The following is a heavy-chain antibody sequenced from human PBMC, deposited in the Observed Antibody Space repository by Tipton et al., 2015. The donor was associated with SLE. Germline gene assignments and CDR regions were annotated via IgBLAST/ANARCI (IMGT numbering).Heavy chain of an antibody. V-gene: IGHV1-18*04. J-gene: IGHJ4*02. Sequence: LVQSGAEVKVSCKASGYTFSANFIHWVRQAPGQGLEWMGWVSGHMGNTSYAQKFQGRVTMTRDTSTSAAYMELRSLRSDDTAMYYCAREDDRGFYYLHYWGQGTLVTVSS. CDR1: GYTFSANF. CDR3: AREDDRGFYYLHY. CDR2: VSGHMGNT. D-gene: IGHD3-22*01.